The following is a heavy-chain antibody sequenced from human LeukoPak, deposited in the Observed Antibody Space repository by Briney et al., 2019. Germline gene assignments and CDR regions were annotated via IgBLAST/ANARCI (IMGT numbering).Heavy chain of an antibody. J-gene: IGHJ4*02. Sequence: PSDTLSLTCNVSGDSISRTNWWSWVRQSPGQGLEWIGEISLSGRTNYNPSLQSRVTMSLDESKNQLSLDLASVTAADTAVYYCSRESGAFSPFGYWGQGTQVTVHS. CDR2: ISLSGRT. CDR1: GDSISRTNW. V-gene: IGHV4-4*02. D-gene: IGHD1-26*01. CDR3: SRESGAFSPFGY.